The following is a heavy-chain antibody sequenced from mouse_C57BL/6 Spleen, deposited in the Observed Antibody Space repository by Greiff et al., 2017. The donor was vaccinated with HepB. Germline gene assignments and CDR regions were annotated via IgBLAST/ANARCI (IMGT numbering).Heavy chain of an antibody. J-gene: IGHJ3*01. CDR2: IYPGDGDT. V-gene: IGHV1-80*01. CDR3: ARDGSYYSNYAWFAY. Sequence: VMLVESGAELVKPGASVKISCKASGYAFSSYWMNWVKQRPGKGLEWIGQIYPGDGDTNYNGKFKGKATLTADKSSSTAYMQLSSLTSEDSAVYFCARDGSYYSNYAWFAYWGQGTLVTVSA. CDR1: GYAFSSYW. D-gene: IGHD2-5*01.